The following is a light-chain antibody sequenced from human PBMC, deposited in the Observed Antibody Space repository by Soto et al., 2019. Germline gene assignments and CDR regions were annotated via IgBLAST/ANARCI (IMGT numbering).Light chain of an antibody. V-gene: IGLV2-14*01. Sequence: QSALTQPASVSGSPGQSITISCTGTSSDVGGYNYVSWYQQHPGKAPKLMIYEVNNRPSGVSNRFSGSKSGNTASLTISGLQADEEADYYCSSYTSSSPYVFGTGTKVTVL. CDR3: SSYTSSSPYV. J-gene: IGLJ1*01. CDR1: SSDVGGYNY. CDR2: EVN.